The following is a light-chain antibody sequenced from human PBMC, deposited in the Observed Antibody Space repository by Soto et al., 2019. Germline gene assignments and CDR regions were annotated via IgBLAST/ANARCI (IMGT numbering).Light chain of an antibody. V-gene: IGKV4-1*01. CDR3: QQYYSTPHT. J-gene: IGKJ2*01. Sequence: DIVMTQSPDSLAVSLGERATINCKSSQSVLYSSNNKNYLAWYQQKPGQPPKLLIYWASNRESEVPDRFSGSGSGRDLTLTISSLQAEDVAVYYCQQYYSTPHTFGQGIKLEIK. CDR1: QSVLYSSNNKNY. CDR2: WAS.